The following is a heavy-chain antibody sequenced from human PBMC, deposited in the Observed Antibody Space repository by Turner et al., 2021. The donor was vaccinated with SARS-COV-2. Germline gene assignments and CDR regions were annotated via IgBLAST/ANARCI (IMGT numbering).Heavy chain of an antibody. J-gene: IGHJ4*02. CDR3: ARDYGGNSNYFDY. Sequence: QVQLQESGPGLVKPSQPLSLTCTVSGGSSSSGGYYWSWIRQHPGKGLEWIGYIDYSGSTYYNPSLKSRVTISVDTSKNQFSLKLSSVTAADTAVYYCARDYGGNSNYFDYWGQGTLVTVSS. CDR2: IDYSGST. V-gene: IGHV4-31*03. CDR1: GGSSSSGGYY. D-gene: IGHD4-17*01.